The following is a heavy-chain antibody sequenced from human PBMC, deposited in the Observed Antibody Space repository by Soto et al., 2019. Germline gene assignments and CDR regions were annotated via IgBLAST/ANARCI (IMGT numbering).Heavy chain of an antibody. CDR1: GGSISSYY. J-gene: IGHJ4*02. CDR3: AREDNRILDY. V-gene: IGHV4-59*01. CDR2: IYYSGST. Sequence: QVQLQESGPGLVKPSETLSLTCTVSGGSISSYYWSWIRQPPGKGLEWIGYIYYSGSTNYNHSLNSRVTISVDTSKNQFSMKLSSVTAADTAVYYCAREDNRILDYWGQGTLVTVSS. D-gene: IGHD1-20*01.